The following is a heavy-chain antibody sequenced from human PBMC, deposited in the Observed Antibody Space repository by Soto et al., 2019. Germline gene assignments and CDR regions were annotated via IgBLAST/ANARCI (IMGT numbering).Heavy chain of an antibody. D-gene: IGHD2-15*01. CDR2: IYYSGST. V-gene: IGHV4-39*01. J-gene: IGHJ5*02. Sequence: TSETQSLTCTVSGGSISSSSYYWGWIRQPPGKGLEWIGSIYYSGSTYYNPSLKSRVTISVDTSKNQFSLKLSSVTAADTAVYYCARHHVVVAALIGWFDPWGQGTLVTVSS. CDR3: ARHHVVVAALIGWFDP. CDR1: GGSISSSSYY.